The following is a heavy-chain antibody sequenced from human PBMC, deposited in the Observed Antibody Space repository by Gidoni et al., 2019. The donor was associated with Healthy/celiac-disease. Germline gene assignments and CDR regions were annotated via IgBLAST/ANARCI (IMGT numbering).Heavy chain of an antibody. CDR1: GFTFSSYR. V-gene: IGHV3-21*01. CDR2: ISSSSSYI. Sequence: VQLVESGGGLVKPGGSLRLSCAASGFTFSSYRMNWVRQAPGKGLEWVSSISSSSSYIDYADSVKGRFTISRDNAKNSLYLQMNSLRAEDTAVYYCARDMGTDDSSGYYSAVSRPPFDYWGQGTLVTVSS. D-gene: IGHD3-22*01. CDR3: ARDMGTDDSSGYYSAVSRPPFDY. J-gene: IGHJ4*02.